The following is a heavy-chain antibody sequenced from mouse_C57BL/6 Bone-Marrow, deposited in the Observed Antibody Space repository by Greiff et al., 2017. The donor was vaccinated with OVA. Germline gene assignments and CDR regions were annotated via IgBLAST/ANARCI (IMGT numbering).Heavy chain of an antibody. CDR2: ISSGSSTI. D-gene: IGHD1-1*01. V-gene: IGHV5-17*01. J-gene: IGHJ3*01. Sequence: EVQLVESGGGLVKPGGSLKLSCAASGFTFSDYGMHWVRQAPEKGLEWVAYISSGSSTIYYADTVKGRFTLSRDNAKNTLFLQMNSLRSEDTARYYCARGFLDYYGSRTAWFAYWGKGTLVTVSA. CDR1: GFTFSDYG. CDR3: ARGFLDYYGSRTAWFAY.